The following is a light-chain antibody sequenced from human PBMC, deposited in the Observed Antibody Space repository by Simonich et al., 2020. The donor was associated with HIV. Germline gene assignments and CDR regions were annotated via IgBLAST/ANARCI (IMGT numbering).Light chain of an antibody. CDR1: QSVSSN. CDR3: QQYNNWPPVT. CDR2: GAS. J-gene: IGKJ2*01. V-gene: IGKV3-15*01. Sequence: EIVMTQSPATMSVSPGERATLSCRASQSVSSNLAWDQQNPGQAPRPLIYGASTRATGIPARFSGSGSGTEFTLTISSLQSEDFAVYYCQQYNNWPPVTFGQGTKLEIK.